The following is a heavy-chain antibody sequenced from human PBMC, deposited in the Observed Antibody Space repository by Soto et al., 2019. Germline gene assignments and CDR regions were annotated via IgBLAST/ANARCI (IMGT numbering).Heavy chain of an antibody. V-gene: IGHV3-73*01. D-gene: IGHD4-17*01. CDR3: TRFATTSGYYFDY. J-gene: IGHJ4*02. Sequence: GGPLRLSCAASGCTFSGSSMHWVRQASGKGLEWVGRIRSKANTYATAYAASVKGRFTISRDDSKNTAYLQMNSLKTEDTAVYYCTRFATTSGYYFDYWGQGTLVTVSS. CDR2: IRSKANTYAT. CDR1: GCTFSGSS.